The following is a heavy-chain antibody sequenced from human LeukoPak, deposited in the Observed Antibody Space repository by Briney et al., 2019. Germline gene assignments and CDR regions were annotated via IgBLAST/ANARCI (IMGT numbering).Heavy chain of an antibody. CDR2: ISGSGGST. D-gene: IGHD3-22*01. Sequence: GSLRLSCAASGFTFSSYAMSWVRQAPGKGLEWVSAISGSGGSTYYADSVKGRFTISRDNSKNTLYLQMNSLRAEDTAVYHCAKVRGRYYYDSSGPDGDYWGQGTLVTVSS. J-gene: IGHJ4*02. CDR1: GFTFSSYA. V-gene: IGHV3-23*01. CDR3: AKVRGRYYYDSSGPDGDY.